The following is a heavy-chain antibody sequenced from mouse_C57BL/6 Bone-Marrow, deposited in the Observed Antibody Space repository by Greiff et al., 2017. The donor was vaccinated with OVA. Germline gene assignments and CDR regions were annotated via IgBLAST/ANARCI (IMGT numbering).Heavy chain of an antibody. J-gene: IGHJ4*01. V-gene: IGHV14-3*01. D-gene: IGHD1-1*01. CDR1: GFNIKNTY. CDR2: IDPANDNT. CDR3: ARGNFGSSFYAMDD. Sequence: EVQLQQSVAELVRPGASVKLSCTASGFNIKNTYMHWVKQRPEQGLEWIGRIDPANDNTKYAPKFQGEATMTADTSSNTAYLQLSSLSAEDTAVYCGARGNFGSSFYAMDDWGQGTAVTVSS.